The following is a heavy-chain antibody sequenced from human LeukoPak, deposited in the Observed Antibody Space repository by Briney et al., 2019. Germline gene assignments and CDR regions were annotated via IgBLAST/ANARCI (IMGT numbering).Heavy chain of an antibody. CDR3: ARLWIFATLFDA. D-gene: IGHD2-2*03. CDR1: NGFMTSESYY. Sequence: PSETLSLTCTVFNGFMTSESYYWAWVRQPPGKGLEWIGSIFYSGKTYYSTSLKSRVTVSLDTSKKNFSLRLSSVTAADTAHYYCARLWIFATLFDAWGQGALVTVSS. J-gene: IGHJ5*02. CDR2: IFYSGKT. V-gene: IGHV4-39*02.